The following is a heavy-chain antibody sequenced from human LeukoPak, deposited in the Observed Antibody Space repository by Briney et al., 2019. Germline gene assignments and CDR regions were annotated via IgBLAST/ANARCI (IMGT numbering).Heavy chain of an antibody. Sequence: ASVKVSCKASGYTFTSYYMHWMRQAPGRGLEWMGIINPSGGSTSYAQKFQGRVTMTRDTSTSTVYMELSSLRSEDTAVYYCARGGRGATGAFDIWGQGTTVTVSS. D-gene: IGHD1-26*01. CDR3: ARGGRGATGAFDI. V-gene: IGHV1-46*01. CDR2: INPSGGST. J-gene: IGHJ3*02. CDR1: GYTFTSYY.